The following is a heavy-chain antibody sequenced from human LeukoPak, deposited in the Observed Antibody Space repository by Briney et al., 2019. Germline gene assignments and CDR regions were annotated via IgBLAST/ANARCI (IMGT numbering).Heavy chain of an antibody. CDR3: ARDRRDGYKRLDAFDI. V-gene: IGHV3-48*03. J-gene: IGHJ3*02. CDR2: ISSSGSTI. CDR1: GFTFSSYE. D-gene: IGHD5-24*01. Sequence: GGSLRLSCAASGFTFSSYEMNWVRQAPGKGLEWVSYISSSGSTIYYADSVKGRFTISRDNAKNSLYLQMNSLRAEDTAVYYCARDRRDGYKRLDAFDIWGQGTMVTVSS.